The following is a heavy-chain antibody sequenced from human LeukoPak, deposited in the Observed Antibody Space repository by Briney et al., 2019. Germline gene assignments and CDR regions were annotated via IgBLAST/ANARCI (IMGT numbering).Heavy chain of an antibody. D-gene: IGHD1-26*01. CDR1: GGSISSYY. Sequence: SETLSLTCTVSGGSISSYYWSWIRQPPGKGLEWIGYIYYSGSTNYNPSLKSRVTISVDTSKNQFSLKLSSVAAADTAMYYCARASSGRYYYFDYWGQGTLVTVSS. J-gene: IGHJ4*02. CDR2: IYYSGST. CDR3: ARASSGRYYYFDY. V-gene: IGHV4-59*12.